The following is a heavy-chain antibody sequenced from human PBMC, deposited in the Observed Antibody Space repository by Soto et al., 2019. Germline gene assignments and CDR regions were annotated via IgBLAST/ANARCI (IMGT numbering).Heavy chain of an antibody. Sequence: GGSLRRSCAASGLTFSSYDMSWVRQAPGKGLEWVSAIGVYANTYYADSVKGRFTISRDDSRNTVHLQLNSLRVDDTAVYYCAKESTVGSPGDYFDSWGQGTLVTVSS. J-gene: IGHJ4*02. CDR1: GLTFSSYD. V-gene: IGHV3-23*01. CDR3: AKESTVGSPGDYFDS. CDR2: IGVYANT. D-gene: IGHD1-26*01.